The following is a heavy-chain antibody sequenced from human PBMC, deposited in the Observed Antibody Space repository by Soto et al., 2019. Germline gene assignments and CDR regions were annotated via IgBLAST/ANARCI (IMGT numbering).Heavy chain of an antibody. J-gene: IGHJ2*01. Sequence: QVQLQESGPGLVKPSQTLSLTCTVSDDSISSGGYYWSWIRQHPGKGLEWIGYIYGTGNMYYKSSLKSRLTFSVDTSKNHFSLKLTSVTAADTAVYYCARGTDTWFFVLWGRGTLVTVSS. CDR2: IYGTGNM. CDR1: DDSISSGGYY. D-gene: IGHD3-9*01. V-gene: IGHV4-31*03. CDR3: ARGTDTWFFVL.